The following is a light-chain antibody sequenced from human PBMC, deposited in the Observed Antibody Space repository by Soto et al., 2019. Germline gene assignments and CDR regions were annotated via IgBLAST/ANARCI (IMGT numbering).Light chain of an antibody. J-gene: IGLJ1*01. Sequence: QSVLTQPASVSGSPGQSITISCTGTSSDVGDYNYVSWYQQHPGKAPKLMIYDVSNRPSGVSNRFSGSKSGNTASLTISGLQAEDEADYYCISYTTSSTLRVFGTGTKLTVL. CDR2: DVS. CDR3: ISYTTSSTLRV. CDR1: SSDVGDYNY. V-gene: IGLV2-14*01.